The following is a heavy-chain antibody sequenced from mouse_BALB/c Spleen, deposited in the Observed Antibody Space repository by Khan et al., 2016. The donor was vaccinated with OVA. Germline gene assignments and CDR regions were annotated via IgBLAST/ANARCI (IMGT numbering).Heavy chain of an antibody. J-gene: IGHJ2*01. Sequence: VQLKQSGPGLVKPSQFLSLTCTVTGSSLTSDYAWNWFRQFPGIKLAWLGFISSSGNTNYNPSLQSRFSITRDTSKNQFFLQLNSVTTEDTATYYCARGYGGDFEYWGQDTTLTVSS. CDR1: GSSLTSDYA. D-gene: IGHD1-1*02. CDR3: ARGYGGDFEY. V-gene: IGHV3-2*02. CDR2: ISSSGNT.